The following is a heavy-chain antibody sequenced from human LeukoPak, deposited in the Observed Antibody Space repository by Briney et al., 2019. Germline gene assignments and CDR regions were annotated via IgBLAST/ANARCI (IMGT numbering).Heavy chain of an antibody. CDR3: ARQYDFWGGSPFDY. D-gene: IGHD3-3*01. CDR2: ISPDDSDI. J-gene: IGHJ4*02. CDR1: GSSFTNYW. V-gene: IGHV5-51*01. Sequence: GESLKISCKTSGSSFTNYWIGWVRQKPGKGLEWMGIISPDDSDIRYSPAFPGHFTISADKSISTAYLQWSSLEASDTAIYYCARQYDFWGGSPFDYWGRGTLVTVSS.